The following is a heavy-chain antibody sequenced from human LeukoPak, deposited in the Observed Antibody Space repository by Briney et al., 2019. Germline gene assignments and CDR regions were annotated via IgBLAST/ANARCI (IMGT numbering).Heavy chain of an antibody. CDR2: IYTSGST. V-gene: IGHV4-4*07. J-gene: IGHJ3*02. CDR1: GYSISSGYY. D-gene: IGHD3-22*01. CDR3: ASSPVPYYYDSSGYWASGAFDI. Sequence: PSETLSLTCSVSGYSISSGYYWSWIRQPAGKGLEWIGRIYTSGSTNYNPSLKSRVTMSVDTSKNQFSLKLSSVTAADTAMYYCASSPVPYYYDSSGYWASGAFDIWGQGTMVTVSS.